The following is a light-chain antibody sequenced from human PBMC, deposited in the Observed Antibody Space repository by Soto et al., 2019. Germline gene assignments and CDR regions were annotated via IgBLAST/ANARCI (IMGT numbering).Light chain of an antibody. CDR2: ANN. V-gene: IGLV1-44*01. J-gene: IGLJ1*01. Sequence: QSVLTQPPSASGTPGQRVTISCSGSSSNIGSNTVNWYQQLPGTAPKLLIHANNQRPSGVPDRFSGSKSGTSASLAISWLQSEDADYYCASWDDSLNGYVFGTGTKLTVL. CDR3: ASWDDSLNGYV. CDR1: SSNIGSNT.